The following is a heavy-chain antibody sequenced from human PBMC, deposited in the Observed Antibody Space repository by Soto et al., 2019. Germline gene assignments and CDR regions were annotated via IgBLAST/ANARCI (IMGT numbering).Heavy chain of an antibody. Sequence: SETLSLTCTVSGGDISSGGYFWSWLRQPPRKGLEWIGYIYYSGSAYYTPSLKSRVTIPVDTSKTQFSLKLSSVTAADTAVYYCARAPVLRYCDWSPIDYWGQGTLVTVSS. CDR3: ARAPVLRYCDWSPIDY. J-gene: IGHJ4*02. CDR1: GGDISSGGYF. CDR2: IYYSGSA. V-gene: IGHV4-31*03. D-gene: IGHD3-9*01.